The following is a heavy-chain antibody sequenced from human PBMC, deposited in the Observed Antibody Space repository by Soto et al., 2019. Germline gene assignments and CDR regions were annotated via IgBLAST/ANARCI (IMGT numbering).Heavy chain of an antibody. Sequence: QVHLQESGPGLVTPSQTLSLTCTVSGGSISSGDSYWSWIRQPPGKGLEWIWYIYYTGSIFYNPSLESRVTISVDTSKNQFSLRLSSVTAADTAVYYCARDDCGSSGCSYYYGLDVWGQGTTVTVSS. D-gene: IGHD1-26*01. CDR3: ARDDCGSSGCSYYYGLDV. CDR1: GGSISSGDSY. V-gene: IGHV4-30-4*01. J-gene: IGHJ6*02. CDR2: IYYTGSI.